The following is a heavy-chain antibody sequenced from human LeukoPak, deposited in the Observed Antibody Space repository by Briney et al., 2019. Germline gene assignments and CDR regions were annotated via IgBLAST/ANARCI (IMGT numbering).Heavy chain of an antibody. CDR3: ARSKRIAAADY. Sequence: SETLSLTCTISGGSISSGSYYWGWIRQPPGKGLEWIGSIYYSGSTYYNPSLKSRVTISVDTSKNQFSLKLSSVTAADTAVYYCARSKRIAAADYWGQGTLVTVSS. D-gene: IGHD6-13*01. V-gene: IGHV4-39*07. CDR2: IYYSGST. J-gene: IGHJ4*02. CDR1: GGSISSGSYY.